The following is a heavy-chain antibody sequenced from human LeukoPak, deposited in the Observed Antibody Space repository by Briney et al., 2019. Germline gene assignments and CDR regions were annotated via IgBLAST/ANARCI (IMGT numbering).Heavy chain of an antibody. CDR3: ARDRGDYYLDY. CDR2: ISSSGRTI. D-gene: IGHD3-10*01. CDR1: GFTFSDYW. Sequence: GGSLRLSCEASGFTFSDYWMSWVRQAPGKGLEWVSYISSSGRTIYYADSVKGRFTISRDNAKNSLYLQTNGLRAEDTAVYYCARDRGDYYLDYWGQGTLVTVSS. J-gene: IGHJ4*02. V-gene: IGHV3-48*01.